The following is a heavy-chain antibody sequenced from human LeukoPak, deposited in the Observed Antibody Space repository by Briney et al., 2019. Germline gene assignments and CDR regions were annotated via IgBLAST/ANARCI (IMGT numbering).Heavy chain of an antibody. CDR1: GFTFSSYA. J-gene: IGHJ5*02. Sequence: GSLRLSCAASGFTFSSYAMSWVRQAPGKGLEWVSAISGSGGSTYYADSVKGRFTISRDNSKNTLYLQMNSLRAEDTAVYYCAKLLYYDFWSGYPLGNWFDPWGQGTLVTVSS. V-gene: IGHV3-23*01. CDR2: ISGSGGST. D-gene: IGHD3-3*01. CDR3: AKLLYYDFWSGYPLGNWFDP.